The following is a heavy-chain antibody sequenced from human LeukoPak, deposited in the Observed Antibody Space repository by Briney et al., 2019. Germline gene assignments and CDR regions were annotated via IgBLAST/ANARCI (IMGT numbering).Heavy chain of an antibody. CDR2: ISNRGSYI. Sequence: KPGGSLRLSCTASGFPFSSYSLNWVRQAPGKGLEWVSSISNRGSYIYYADSVKGRFTISRDNAKNSLYLQMNSLRAEDTAVYYCAKGNRKAAATYQFDYWGQGTLVTVSS. CDR1: GFPFSSYS. D-gene: IGHD6-13*01. CDR3: AKGNRKAAATYQFDY. V-gene: IGHV3-21*04. J-gene: IGHJ4*02.